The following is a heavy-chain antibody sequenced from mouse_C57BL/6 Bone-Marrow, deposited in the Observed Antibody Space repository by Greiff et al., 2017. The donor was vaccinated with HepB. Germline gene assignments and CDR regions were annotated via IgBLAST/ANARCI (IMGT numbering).Heavy chain of an antibody. D-gene: IGHD1-1*02. CDR2: INPYNGGT. CDR3: ARLGGKSWFAY. V-gene: IGHV1-19*01. CDR1: GYTFTDYY. Sequence: VQLQQSGPVLVKPGASVKMSCKASGYTFTDYYMNWVKQSHGKSLEWIGVINPYNGGTSYNQKFKGKATLTVDKSSSTAYMELNSLTSEDSAVYYCARLGGKSWFAYWGQGTLVTVSA. J-gene: IGHJ3*01.